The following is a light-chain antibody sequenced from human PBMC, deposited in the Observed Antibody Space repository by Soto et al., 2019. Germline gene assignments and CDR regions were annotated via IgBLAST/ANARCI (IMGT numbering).Light chain of an antibody. CDR2: WAS. J-gene: IGKJ1*01. Sequence: DIVMTQSPDSLAVSLGERATINCKSSQSVLYSSNNKNYLAWYQQKPGQPPKLLIYWASTRESGVPDRFSGSGSRTDFTLTISSLQAEDVAVYYCQQYYSTRTFGQGTKVEIK. CDR3: QQYYSTRT. CDR1: QSVLYSSNNKNY. V-gene: IGKV4-1*01.